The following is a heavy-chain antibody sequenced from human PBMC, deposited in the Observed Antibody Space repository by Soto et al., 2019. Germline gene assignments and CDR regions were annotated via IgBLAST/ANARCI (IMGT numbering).Heavy chain of an antibody. CDR1: GGTFSSYA. CDR3: ARARYYYDSSGYYYYYFDY. Sequence: ASVKVSCKASGGTFSSYAISWVRQAPGQGLEWMGGIIPIFGTANYAQKFQGRVTITADKSTSTAYMELSSLRSEDTAVYYCARARYYYDSSGYYYYYFDYWGQGTLVTVSS. V-gene: IGHV1-69*06. J-gene: IGHJ4*02. CDR2: IIPIFGTA. D-gene: IGHD3-22*01.